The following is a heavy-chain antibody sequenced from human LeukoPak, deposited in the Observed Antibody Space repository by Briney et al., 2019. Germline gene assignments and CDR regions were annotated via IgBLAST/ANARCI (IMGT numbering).Heavy chain of an antibody. CDR2: FDPEDGET. J-gene: IGHJ4*02. Sequence: ASVKVSCKVSGYTLTELSMHWVRQAPGKRLEWMGGFDPEDGETIYAQKFQGRVTMTEDTSTDTAYMELSSLRSEDTAVYYCATDVAGGSTAMVTALGYWGQGTLVTVSS. CDR1: GYTLTELS. CDR3: ATDVAGGSTAMVTALGY. V-gene: IGHV1-24*01. D-gene: IGHD5-18*01.